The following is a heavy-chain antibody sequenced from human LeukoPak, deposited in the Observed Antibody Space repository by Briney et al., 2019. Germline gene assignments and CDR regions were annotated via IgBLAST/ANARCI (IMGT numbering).Heavy chain of an antibody. CDR1: GYTFTSYD. V-gene: IGHV1-8*01. Sequence: ASVKVSCKASGYTFTSYDINWVRQATGQGLEWMGWMNPNSGNTGYAQKFQGRVTMTRNTSISTAYMELSSLRSEDTAVYYCARGDRYYDILTGYYSLDYWGQGTLVTVSS. CDR3: ARGDRYYDILTGYYSLDY. J-gene: IGHJ4*02. CDR2: MNPNSGNT. D-gene: IGHD3-9*01.